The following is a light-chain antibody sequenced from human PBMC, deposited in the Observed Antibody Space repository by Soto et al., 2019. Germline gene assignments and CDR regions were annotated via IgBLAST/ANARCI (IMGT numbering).Light chain of an antibody. CDR1: SSDVGIYNY. CDR3: SSYTTSSTRV. Sequence: QSVLTQPASVSGSPGQSIAISCTGSSSDVGIYNYVSWYQQHPGKVPKLIIYEVTNRPSGVSNRFSGSKSGNTASLTISGLQVEDEADYYCSSYTTSSTRVFGTGTKVTAL. CDR2: EVT. J-gene: IGLJ1*01. V-gene: IGLV2-14*01.